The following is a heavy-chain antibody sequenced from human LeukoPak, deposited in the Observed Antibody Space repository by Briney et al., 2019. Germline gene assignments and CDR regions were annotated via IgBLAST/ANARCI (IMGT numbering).Heavy chain of an antibody. Sequence: GGSLRLSCAASGFTFSSYDMHWVRQATGKGLEWVSAIGTAGDTYYPGSVKGRFTISRENSRNSLYLQMNSLRAGDTAVYYCARVRYYYDSSGPRGFYFDYWGQGTLVTVSA. D-gene: IGHD3-22*01. CDR3: ARVRYYYDSSGPRGFYFDY. CDR1: GFTFSSYD. J-gene: IGHJ4*02. CDR2: IGTAGDT. V-gene: IGHV3-13*01.